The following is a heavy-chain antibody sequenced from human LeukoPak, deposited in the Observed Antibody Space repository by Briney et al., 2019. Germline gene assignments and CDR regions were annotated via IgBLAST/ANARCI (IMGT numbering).Heavy chain of an antibody. CDR3: ARTPYLCSGGSCYSGYFDY. Sequence: SETLSLTCAVYGVSFSGYYWSWIRQPPGKGLEWIGEINHSGSTNYNPSLKSRVTISVDTSKNQFSLKLSSVTAADTAVYYCARTPYLCSGGSCYSGYFDYWGQGTLVTVSS. J-gene: IGHJ4*02. D-gene: IGHD2-15*01. CDR1: GVSFSGYY. CDR2: INHSGST. V-gene: IGHV4-34*01.